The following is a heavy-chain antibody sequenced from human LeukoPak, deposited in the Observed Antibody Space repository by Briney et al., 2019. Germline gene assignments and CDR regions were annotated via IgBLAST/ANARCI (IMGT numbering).Heavy chain of an antibody. Sequence: GSLRLSCAASGFTFSSYAMNWIRQTPGKGLEWIGEIHETGRTNYSPALKSRVTMSVDKSKNQFSLNVNSVTAAETAVYYCARDGGWGSGFAWGQGILVTVSS. V-gene: IGHV4-34*01. J-gene: IGHJ4*02. CDR3: ARDGGWGSGFA. D-gene: IGHD6-19*01. CDR1: GFTFSSYA. CDR2: IHETGRT.